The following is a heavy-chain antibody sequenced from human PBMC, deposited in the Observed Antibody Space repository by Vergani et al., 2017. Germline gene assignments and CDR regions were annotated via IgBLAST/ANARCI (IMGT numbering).Heavy chain of an antibody. CDR3: ARDGRQDSNYYYMDV. Sequence: EVQLVESGGGLVQPGGSLRLSFAASGFTFSRHWMHWVRQAPGKGLEWVSVIYSGGSTYYADSVKGRFTISRDNSKNTLYLQMNSLRAEDTAVYYCARDGRQDSNYYYMDVWGKGP. V-gene: IGHV3-66*02. D-gene: IGHD2-15*01. CDR2: IYSGGST. J-gene: IGHJ6*03. CDR1: GFTFSRHW.